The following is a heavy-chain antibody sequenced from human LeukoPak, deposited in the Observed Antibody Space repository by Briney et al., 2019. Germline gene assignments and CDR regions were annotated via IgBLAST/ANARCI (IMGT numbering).Heavy chain of an antibody. J-gene: IGHJ4*02. CDR1: GFTFSSYS. CDR3: AKDHLSASSSSRRFDY. D-gene: IGHD6-6*01. Sequence: AGGSLRLSCAASGFTFSSYSMNWVRQAPGKGLEWVSSISSSSSYIYYADSVKGRFTISRDNSKNTLYLQMNSLRAEDTALYYCAKDHLSASSSSRRFDYWGQGTLVTVSS. V-gene: IGHV3-21*04. CDR2: ISSSSSYI.